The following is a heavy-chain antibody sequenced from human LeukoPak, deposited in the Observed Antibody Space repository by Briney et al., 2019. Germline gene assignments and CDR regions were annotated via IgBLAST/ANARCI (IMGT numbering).Heavy chain of an antibody. CDR3: AREESGDYAY. CDR2: IYYSGST. Sequence: PSETLSLTCTVSGGSISSGDYYWSWIRQPPGKGLEWIGYIYYSGSTYYNPSLKSRVTISVDTSKNQFPPKLSSVTAADTAVYYCAREESGDYAYWGQGTLVTVSS. V-gene: IGHV4-30-4*01. D-gene: IGHD4-17*01. CDR1: GGSISSGDYY. J-gene: IGHJ4*02.